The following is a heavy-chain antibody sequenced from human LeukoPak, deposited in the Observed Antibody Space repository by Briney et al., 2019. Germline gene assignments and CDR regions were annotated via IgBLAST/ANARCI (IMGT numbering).Heavy chain of an antibody. CDR3: AKDRLRTLARYYLFDY. V-gene: IGHV3-23*01. Sequence: GGSLRLSCAASGFTFSSYAMSWVRQAPGKGLEWVSAISGSGGSTYYADSVKGRLTISRDNSKNTLYLQMNSLRAEDTAVYYCAKDRLRTLARYYLFDYWGQGTLVTVSS. J-gene: IGHJ4*02. CDR2: ISGSGGST. CDR1: GFTFSSYA. D-gene: IGHD3-10*01.